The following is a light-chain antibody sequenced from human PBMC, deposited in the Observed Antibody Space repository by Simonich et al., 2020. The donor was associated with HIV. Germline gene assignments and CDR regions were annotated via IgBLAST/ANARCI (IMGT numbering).Light chain of an antibody. CDR3: QQYNSYSYT. Sequence: IQMTQSQSSLAASVGDRVTITCRASQGIRNDLGWYQQKPGKAPKRPIYAASSLQSGVPSRFSGSGSGTEFTLTISSLQPDDFSTYYCQQYNSYSYTFGQGTKLEIK. CDR1: QGIRND. V-gene: IGKV1-17*01. J-gene: IGKJ2*01. CDR2: AAS.